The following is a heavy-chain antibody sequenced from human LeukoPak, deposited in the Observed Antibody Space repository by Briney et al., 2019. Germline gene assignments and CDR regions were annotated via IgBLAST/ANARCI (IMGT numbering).Heavy chain of an antibody. D-gene: IGHD5-18*01. CDR2: INHSGST. CDR1: GGSFSGYY. Sequence: SSETLSLTCAVYGGSFSGYYWSWIRQPPGKGLEWIGEINHSGSTNYNPSLKSRVTISVDTSKNQFSLKLSSVTAADTAVYYCARGYSYGPTPFDYWGQGTLVTVSS. CDR3: ARGYSYGPTPFDY. J-gene: IGHJ4*02. V-gene: IGHV4-34*01.